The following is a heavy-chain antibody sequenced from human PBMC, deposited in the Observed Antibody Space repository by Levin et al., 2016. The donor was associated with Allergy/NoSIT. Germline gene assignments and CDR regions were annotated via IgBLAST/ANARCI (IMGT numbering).Heavy chain of an antibody. D-gene: IGHD6-13*01. V-gene: IGHV3-64D*06. J-gene: IGHJ4*02. CDR3: VMSSWYGY. CDR2: ITSNGGTT. Sequence: GESLKISCSASGFTFSGSTMHWVRQAPGKGLEYVSGITSNGGTTYYADSVRGRFTISRDNSKNTLYLQMTSLRVEDTAMYYCVMSSWYGYWGLGTLVTVSS. CDR1: GFTFSGST.